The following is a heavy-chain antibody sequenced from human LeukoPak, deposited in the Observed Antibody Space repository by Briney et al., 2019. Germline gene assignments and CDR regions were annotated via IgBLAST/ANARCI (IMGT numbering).Heavy chain of an antibody. D-gene: IGHD3-10*01. Sequence: PSETLSLTCAVYGGSFSGYYWSWIRQPPGKGLEWIGEINHSGSTYYNPSLKSRVTISVDTSKNQFSLKLSSVTAADTAVYYCARHGITGRLPLNNWFDPWGQGTLVTVSS. V-gene: IGHV4-34*01. CDR1: GGSFSGYY. CDR2: INHSGST. CDR3: ARHGITGRLPLNNWFDP. J-gene: IGHJ5*02.